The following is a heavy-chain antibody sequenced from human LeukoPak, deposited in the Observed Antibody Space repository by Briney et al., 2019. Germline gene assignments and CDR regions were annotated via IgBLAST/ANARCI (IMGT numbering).Heavy chain of an antibody. CDR1: GFTFSSYG. CDR2: ISYDGSNK. V-gene: IGHV3-30*18. Sequence: GGSLRLSCAASGFTFSSYGMHWVRQAPGKGLEWVAVISYDGSNKYYADSVKGRFTISRDNSKNTLYLQMNSLRAEDTAVYYCAKPASVSQWLLKYWGQGTLVTVSS. CDR3: AKPASVSQWLLKY. D-gene: IGHD3-22*01. J-gene: IGHJ4*02.